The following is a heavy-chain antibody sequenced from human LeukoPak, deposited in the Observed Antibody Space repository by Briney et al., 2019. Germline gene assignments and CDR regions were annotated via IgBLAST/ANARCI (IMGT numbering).Heavy chain of an antibody. J-gene: IGHJ3*02. V-gene: IGHV4-59*08. CDR1: GGSTSSYY. Sequence: SETLSLTCTLSGGSTSSYYWSWIRQPPGKGLEWIAYIYYSWSTKYNPSLKSRVTISVDTSKNQSSMTLNSGTAADTAVYCCARHARNILNAYDIWGQGTMVTVSS. CDR2: IYYSWST. D-gene: IGHD2-2*02. CDR3: ARHARNILNAYDI.